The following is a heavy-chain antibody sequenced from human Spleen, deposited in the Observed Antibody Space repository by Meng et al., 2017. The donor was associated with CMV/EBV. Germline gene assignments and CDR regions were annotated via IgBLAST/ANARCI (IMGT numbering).Heavy chain of an antibody. J-gene: IGHJ5*02. CDR3: ARGLRIAANWFDP. D-gene: IGHD2-15*01. CDR2: IYYSGST. CDR1: GGSISSGGYY. Sequence: SETLSLTCTVSGGSISSGGYYWSWIRQHPGKGLEWIGYIYYSGSTYYNPSLKSRVTISVDTSKNQFPLKLSSVTAADTAVYYCARGLRIAANWFDPWGQGTLVTVSS. V-gene: IGHV4-31*03.